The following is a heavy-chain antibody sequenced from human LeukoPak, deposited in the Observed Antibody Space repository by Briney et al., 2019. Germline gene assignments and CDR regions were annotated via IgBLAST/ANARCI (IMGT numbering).Heavy chain of an antibody. D-gene: IGHD1-26*01. J-gene: IGHJ4*02. Sequence: GGSLRLSCTASGFIFSSYSMNRVRQAPGKGLEWVSYISSSTSTIYYADSVKGRFTISRDNSKNSQYLQMNSLTTEDTAFYYCVRGGSYFDYWGQGALVTVSS. CDR1: GFIFSSYS. CDR2: ISSSTSTI. CDR3: VRGGSYFDY. V-gene: IGHV3-48*04.